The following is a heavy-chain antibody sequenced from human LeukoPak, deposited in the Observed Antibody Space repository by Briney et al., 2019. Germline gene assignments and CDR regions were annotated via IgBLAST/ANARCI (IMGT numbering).Heavy chain of an antibody. CDR2: FDPEDGET. CDR1: GYTLTELS. Sequence: ASVKVSCKVSGYTLTELSMHWVRQAPGKGLEWMGGFDPEDGETIYAQKFQGRVTMTEDTSTDTAYMELSSLRSEDTAVYYCATVSGYPTYYYYMDVWGKGTTVTVSS. D-gene: IGHD3-22*01. J-gene: IGHJ6*03. V-gene: IGHV1-24*01. CDR3: ATVSGYPTYYYYMDV.